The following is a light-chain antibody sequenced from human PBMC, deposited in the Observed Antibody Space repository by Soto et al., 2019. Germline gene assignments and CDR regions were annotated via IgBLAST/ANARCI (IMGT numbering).Light chain of an antibody. CDR1: SSNIGGNP. J-gene: IGLJ3*02. Sequence: QSVLTQPPSASGTPGQRVTISCSGSSSNIGGNPVNWYQQLPGTAPKLLIYNNNQRPSGVPDRFSGSKSGTSASLAISGLHSEDEADYYCAAWHDSLNGPVFGGGTKVTVL. CDR2: NNN. CDR3: AAWHDSLNGPV. V-gene: IGLV1-44*01.